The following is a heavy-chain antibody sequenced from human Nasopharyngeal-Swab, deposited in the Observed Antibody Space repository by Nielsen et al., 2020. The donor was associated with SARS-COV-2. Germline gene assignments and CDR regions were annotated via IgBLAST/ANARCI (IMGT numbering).Heavy chain of an antibody. CDR2: IIPIFGTA. CDR3: ARYSSSWLYYYGMDV. Sequence: SVKVSCKASGGTFSSYAISWVRQAPGQGLEWMGGIIPIFGTANYAQKFQGRVTITADESTNTAYMELSSLRSEDTAVYYCARYSSSWLYYYGMDVWGQGTTVTVSS. D-gene: IGHD6-13*01. V-gene: IGHV1-69*13. CDR1: GGTFSSYA. J-gene: IGHJ6*02.